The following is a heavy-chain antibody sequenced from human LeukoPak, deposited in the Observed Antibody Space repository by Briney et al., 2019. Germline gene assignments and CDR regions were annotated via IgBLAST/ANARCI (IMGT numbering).Heavy chain of an antibody. CDR2: ISSSGSTI. D-gene: IGHD3-10*01. J-gene: IGHJ3*02. V-gene: IGHV3-48*03. CDR1: GFTFSSYE. CDR3: ARDGEAMVRGVMDI. Sequence: GGSLRLSCAASGFTFSSYEMNWVRQAPGKGLEWVSYISSSGSTIYYADSVKGRFTISKDNAKNSLYLQMNSLRAEDTAVYYCARDGEAMVRGVMDIWGQGTMVTVSS.